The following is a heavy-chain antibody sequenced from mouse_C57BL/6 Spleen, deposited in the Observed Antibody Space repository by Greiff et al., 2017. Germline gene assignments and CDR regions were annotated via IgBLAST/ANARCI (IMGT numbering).Heavy chain of an antibody. Sequence: VKLQQSGAELVRPGTSVKVSCKASGYAFTNYLIEWVKQRPGQGLEWIGVINPGSGGTNYNEKFKGKATLTADKSSSTAYMQLSSLTSEDPAVYFCARSDTTVYYYAMDYWGQGTSVTVSS. D-gene: IGHD1-1*01. V-gene: IGHV1-54*01. CDR2: INPGSGGT. J-gene: IGHJ4*01. CDR1: GYAFTNYL. CDR3: ARSDTTVYYYAMDY.